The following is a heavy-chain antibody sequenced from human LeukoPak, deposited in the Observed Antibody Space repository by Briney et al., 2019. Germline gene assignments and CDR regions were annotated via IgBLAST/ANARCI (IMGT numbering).Heavy chain of an antibody. Sequence: GGSLRLSCAASGFNFNTYAMNWVRLAPGKGLEWISYISSSSSTIYYADSVKGRFSISRDNAKNSVYLEMDSPGDEDTAVYYCTRVGGYQLPKFDYWGRGTLVTVSS. CDR1: GFNFNTYA. V-gene: IGHV3-48*02. CDR2: ISSSSSTI. CDR3: TRVGGYQLPKFDY. J-gene: IGHJ4*02. D-gene: IGHD2-2*01.